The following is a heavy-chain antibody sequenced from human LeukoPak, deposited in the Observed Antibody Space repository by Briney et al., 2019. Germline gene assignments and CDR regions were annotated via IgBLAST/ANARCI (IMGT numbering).Heavy chain of an antibody. V-gene: IGHV1-2*02. Sequence: ASVKVSCKASGYTFTGYYMHWVRQAPGQGLEWMGWINPDSGGTNYAQKCQGRVTMTRDTSISTAYMELSRLRSDDTAVYYCARLHYDSSGYYHAVFDYWGQGTLVTVSS. D-gene: IGHD3-22*01. CDR3: ARLHYDSSGYYHAVFDY. CDR1: GYTFTGYY. CDR2: INPDSGGT. J-gene: IGHJ4*02.